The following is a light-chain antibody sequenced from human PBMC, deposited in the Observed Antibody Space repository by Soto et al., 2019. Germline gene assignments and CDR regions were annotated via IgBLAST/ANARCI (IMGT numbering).Light chain of an antibody. Sequence: IVMTQSPATLSVSPGERATLSCRASQSVSTNLAWYQQKPGQAPRLLIYAASVRATGIPARFSGSGSGTESTLTISSLQSEDFAGYYCQTYDELLQYLSFGGGTKVEIK. CDR3: QTYDELLQYLS. J-gene: IGKJ4*01. CDR1: QSVSTN. V-gene: IGKV3-15*01. CDR2: AAS.